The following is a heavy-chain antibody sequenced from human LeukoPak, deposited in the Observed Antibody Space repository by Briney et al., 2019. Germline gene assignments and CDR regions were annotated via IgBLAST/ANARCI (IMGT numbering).Heavy chain of an antibody. J-gene: IGHJ4*02. V-gene: IGHV3-30*04. CDR3: AKSGTRSSWSPRVKTYFDY. CDR2: ISYDGSNE. CDR1: GFTFSSYV. Sequence: GRSLRLSCAASGFTFSSYVMHWVRQAPGKGLEWVAIISYDGSNEYYADSVKGRFIISRDNSKNTLYLQMNSLRAEDTAVYYCAKSGTRSSWSPRVKTYFDYWGQGTLVTVSS. D-gene: IGHD6-13*01.